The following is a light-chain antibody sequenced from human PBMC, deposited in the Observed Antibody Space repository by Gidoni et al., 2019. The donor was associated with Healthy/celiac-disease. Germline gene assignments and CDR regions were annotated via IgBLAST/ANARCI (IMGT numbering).Light chain of an antibody. CDR1: QSVSSSY. CDR2: GAS. V-gene: IGKV3-20*01. CDR3: QQYGSSPYT. Sequence: SQSVSSSYLACYQQKPGQAPRLLIYGASSRATGIPDRFSGSGSGTDFTLTISRLEPEDFAVYYCQQYGSSPYTFGQGTKLEIK. J-gene: IGKJ2*01.